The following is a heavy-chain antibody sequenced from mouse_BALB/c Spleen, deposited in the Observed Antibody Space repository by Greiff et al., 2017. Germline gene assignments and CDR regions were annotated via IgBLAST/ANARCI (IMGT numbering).Heavy chain of an antibody. D-gene: IGHD1-1*02. CDR2: ISNGGGST. CDR3: ARHDGGDAIDY. V-gene: IGHV5-12-2*01. J-gene: IGHJ4*01. CDR1: GFTFSSYT. Sequence: DVQLVESGGGLVQPGGSLKLSCAASGFTFSSYTMSWVRQTPEKRLEWVAYISNGGGSTYYPDTVKGRFTISRDNAKNTLYLQMSSLKSEDTAMYYCARHDGGDAIDYWGQGTSVTVSS.